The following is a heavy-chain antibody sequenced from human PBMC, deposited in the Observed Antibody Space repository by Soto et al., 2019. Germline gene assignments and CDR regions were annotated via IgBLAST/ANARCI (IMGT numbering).Heavy chain of an antibody. D-gene: IGHD3-10*01. J-gene: IGHJ4*02. CDR1: GASISSGNYY. CDR2: IYYSGNT. CDR3: VRAPLHSGYTLYDY. V-gene: IGHV4-31*03. Sequence: SSETLSLTCTVSGASISSGNYYWSWIRQHPGKALEWIGYIYYSGNTFYSPSLKSRVTISVDTSKNQFSLELTSVTAADTAVYYCVRAPLHSGYTLYDYWGQGILVTVSS.